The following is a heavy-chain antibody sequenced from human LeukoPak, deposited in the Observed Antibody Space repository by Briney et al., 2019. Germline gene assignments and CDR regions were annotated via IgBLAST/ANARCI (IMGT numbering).Heavy chain of an antibody. J-gene: IGHJ2*01. D-gene: IGHD6-13*01. Sequence: GGSLRLSCAASGFSFTSYAMNWVRQAPGKGLEWVSAISGSGRSTYSADSVRGRFTTSRDNSKNTLYLQMNSLRAEDTAVYYCAKEGSIAAAGVSLWYFDLWGRGTLVTVSS. CDR3: AKEGSIAAAGVSLWYFDL. V-gene: IGHV3-23*01. CDR2: ISGSGRST. CDR1: GFSFTSYA.